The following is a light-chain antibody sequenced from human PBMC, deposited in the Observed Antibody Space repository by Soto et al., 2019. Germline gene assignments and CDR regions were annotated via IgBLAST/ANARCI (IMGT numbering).Light chain of an antibody. V-gene: IGLV1-44*01. CDR1: SSNIGINT. Sequence: QTVVTQPPSASGTPGQRVTISCSGSSSNIGINTVNWYQHLPGTAPKLLIYNNNQRPSGVPDRFSGSKSGTSASLAISGLQSEDETDYYCAAWDDSLNGVVFGGGTKVTVL. CDR3: AAWDDSLNGVV. J-gene: IGLJ2*01. CDR2: NNN.